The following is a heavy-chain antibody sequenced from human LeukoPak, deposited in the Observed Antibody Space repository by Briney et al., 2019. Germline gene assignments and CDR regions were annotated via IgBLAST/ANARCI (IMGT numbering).Heavy chain of an antibody. D-gene: IGHD3-22*01. CDR3: ARGSLNDSSGYYLNWFDP. CDR1: GGTFSSYT. V-gene: IGHV1-69*02. CDR2: IIPILGIA. J-gene: IGHJ5*02. Sequence: ASVKVSCKASGGTFSSYTISWVRQAPGQGLEWMGRIIPILGIANYAQKFQGRVTITADKSTSTAYMELSSLRSEDTAVYCCARGSLNDSSGYYLNWFDPWGQGTLVTVSS.